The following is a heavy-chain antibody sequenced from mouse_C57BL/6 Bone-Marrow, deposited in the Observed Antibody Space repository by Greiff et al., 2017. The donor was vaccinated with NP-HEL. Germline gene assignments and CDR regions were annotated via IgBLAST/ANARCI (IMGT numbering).Heavy chain of an antibody. D-gene: IGHD2-2*01. CDR3: ARYGGYRAY. Sequence: EVKLQESGGGLVQPGGSLSLSCAASGFTFTDYYMSWVRQPPGKALEWLGFIRNKANGYTTEYSASVKGRFTISRDNSQSILYLQMNALRAEDSATYYCARYGGYRAYWGQGTLVTVSA. CDR2: IRNKANGYTT. J-gene: IGHJ3*01. CDR1: GFTFTDYY. V-gene: IGHV7-3*01.